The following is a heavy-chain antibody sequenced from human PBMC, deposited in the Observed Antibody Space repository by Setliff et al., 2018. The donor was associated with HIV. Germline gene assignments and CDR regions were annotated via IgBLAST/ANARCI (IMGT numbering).Heavy chain of an antibody. V-gene: IGHV4-59*02. D-gene: IGHD3-10*01. J-gene: IGHJ6*03. Sequence: SETLSLTCTVSGGSVSGYFWSWIRQPPGRGLEWIGYIYYDGTTNSNPSLKSRVTISVTTSKNQFSLKLSSVTAADMALYFCARATFGSTSSGINYYMDVWGKGTTVTVS. CDR3: ARATFGSTSSGINYYMDV. CDR2: IYYDGTT. CDR1: GGSVSGYF.